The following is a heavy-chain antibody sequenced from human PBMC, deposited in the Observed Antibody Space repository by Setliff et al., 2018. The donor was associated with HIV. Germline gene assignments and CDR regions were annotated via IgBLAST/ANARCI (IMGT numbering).Heavy chain of an antibody. D-gene: IGHD5-12*01. CDR3: AKDPRAAVATICDY. V-gene: IGHV3-48*01. Sequence: GGSLRLSCETSGFTFGDFCMNWVRQAPGKGLEWISYISSKRTSIYYADSVKGRFTISRDNSKNTLYLQMNSLRAEDTAVYYCAKDPRAAVATICDYWGQGTLVTVSS. CDR2: ISSKRTSI. CDR1: GFTFGDFC. J-gene: IGHJ4*02.